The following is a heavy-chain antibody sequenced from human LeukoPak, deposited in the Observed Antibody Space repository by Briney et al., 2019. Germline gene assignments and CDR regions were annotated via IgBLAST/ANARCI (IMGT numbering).Heavy chain of an antibody. Sequence: ASVKVSCKASGYTFISYSISWMRQAPGQGLEWMGWISAYNGNTNNAQKFQGRVTVTTDTSTSTAYMELRSLRSDDTAVYYCARDDRSGYYDDWGQGTLVTVSS. CDR3: ARDDRSGYYDD. CDR1: GYTFISYS. CDR2: ISAYNGNT. V-gene: IGHV1-18*01. D-gene: IGHD3-22*01. J-gene: IGHJ4*02.